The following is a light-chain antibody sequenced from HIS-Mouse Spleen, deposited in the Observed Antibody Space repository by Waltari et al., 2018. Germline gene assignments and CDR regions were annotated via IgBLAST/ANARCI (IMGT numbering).Light chain of an antibody. CDR1: SSDVGSDNL. CDR3: CSYAGSSTWV. Sequence: QSALTQPASVSGSPGQSITISCTGTSSDVGSDNLVSWYQQPPGKAPKLMIYEGSKRPSGVSNRFSGSKPGNAASLTISGLQAEDEADYYCCSYAGSSTWVFGGGTKLTVL. J-gene: IGLJ3*02. CDR2: EGS. V-gene: IGLV2-23*01.